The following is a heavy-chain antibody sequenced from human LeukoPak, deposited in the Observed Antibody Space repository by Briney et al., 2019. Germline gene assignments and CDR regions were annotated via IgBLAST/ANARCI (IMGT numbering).Heavy chain of an antibody. V-gene: IGHV4-34*01. J-gene: IGHJ6*03. Sequence: SETLSLTCAVYGGSLSGYYWSWIRQPPGKGLEWIGEINHSGSTNYNPSLKSRLTISVDTPKNQFSLKLSSVTAADTAVYYCARGARYCTSTSCHRTYYMDVWGNGTTVTVSS. CDR3: ARGARYCTSTSCHRTYYMDV. CDR2: INHSGST. D-gene: IGHD2-2*01. CDR1: GGSLSGYY.